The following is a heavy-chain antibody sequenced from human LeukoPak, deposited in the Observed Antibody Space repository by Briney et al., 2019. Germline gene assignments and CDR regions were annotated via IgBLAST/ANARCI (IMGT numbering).Heavy chain of an antibody. J-gene: IGHJ4*02. CDR1: GFTFSDYY. D-gene: IGHD3-22*01. Sequence: GGSLRLSCAASGFTFSDYYMSWIRQAPGKGREWVSYISSSGSTIYYADSVKGRFTISRDNAKNSLYLQMNSLRAEDTAVYYCARVRYYYDSSALGYWGQGTLVTVSS. CDR2: ISSSGSTI. CDR3: ARVRYYYDSSALGY. V-gene: IGHV3-11*04.